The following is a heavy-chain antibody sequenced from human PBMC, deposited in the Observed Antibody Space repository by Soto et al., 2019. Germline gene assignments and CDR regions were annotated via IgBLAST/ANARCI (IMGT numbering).Heavy chain of an antibody. V-gene: IGHV1-2*04. CDR1: GYSFTGNY. CDR2: ISPRSVGT. Sequence: QVQLVQSGAEVKKPGASVKVSCRTSGYSFTGNYIHWVRQAPGQGLEWMGWISPRSVGTKYAQKFRGWVTMTRDTSISTVYMELTRLKSDDTAVYYCARGGYSSSYYGYDYWGQGTLVTVSS. CDR3: ARGGYSSSYYGYDY. D-gene: IGHD6-13*01. J-gene: IGHJ4*02.